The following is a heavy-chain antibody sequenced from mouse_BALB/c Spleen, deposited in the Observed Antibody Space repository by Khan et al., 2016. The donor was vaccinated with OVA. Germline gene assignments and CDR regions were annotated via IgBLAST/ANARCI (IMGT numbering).Heavy chain of an antibody. V-gene: IGHV3-2*02. D-gene: IGHD2-4*01. J-gene: IGHJ3*01. Sequence: EVQLQESGPGLVKPSQSLSLTCTVTGYSITSEYAWNWIRQFPGNKLEWMGYITYSGNTRYNPSLKSRASITRDTSKNQFFLQLNSVTTEDTATYYSARKDYYDYDPFPYWGQGTLVTVSA. CDR2: ITYSGNT. CDR3: ARKDYYDYDPFPY. CDR1: GYSITSEYA.